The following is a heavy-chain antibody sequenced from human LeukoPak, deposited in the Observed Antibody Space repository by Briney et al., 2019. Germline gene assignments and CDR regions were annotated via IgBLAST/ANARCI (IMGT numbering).Heavy chain of an antibody. CDR2: IIPIFGTA. D-gene: IGHD3-10*01. CDR3: ARGVYGSGSYYNVDY. J-gene: IGHJ4*02. CDR1: GGTFSSYA. V-gene: IGHV1-69*13. Sequence: SVKVSCKASGGTFSSYAISWVRQAPGQGLEWMGGIIPIFGTANYAQKFQGRITITADESTSTAYMELSSLRSEDTAVHYCARGVYGSGSYYNVDYWGQGTLVTVSS.